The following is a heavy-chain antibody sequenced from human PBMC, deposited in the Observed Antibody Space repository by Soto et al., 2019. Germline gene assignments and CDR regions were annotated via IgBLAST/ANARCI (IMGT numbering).Heavy chain of an antibody. V-gene: IGHV3-74*01. CDR3: VRDIR. CDR1: GVTFNNFW. Sequence: GGSLRLSCAASGVTFNNFWMYWVRQTPEKGLVWVSGINSDGTTTIYADSVKGRFTISRDNAKNTLYLQMNSLTVEDTAIYYCVRDIRWGQGTLVTASS. J-gene: IGHJ4*02. CDR2: INSDGTTT.